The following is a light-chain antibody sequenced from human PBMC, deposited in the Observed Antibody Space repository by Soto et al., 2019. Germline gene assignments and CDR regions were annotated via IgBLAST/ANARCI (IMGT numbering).Light chain of an antibody. Sequence: DFQMTQSPSSLSASVGDRVIITCRASQGISDYLAWYQQKPGKVPKLLIYAASTLQSGVPSRFRGSGSGTDFTLTISSLQPEDVATDYCQRYNSAPYTFGQGTKLEIK. CDR3: QRYNSAPYT. J-gene: IGKJ2*01. CDR2: AAS. CDR1: QGISDY. V-gene: IGKV1-27*01.